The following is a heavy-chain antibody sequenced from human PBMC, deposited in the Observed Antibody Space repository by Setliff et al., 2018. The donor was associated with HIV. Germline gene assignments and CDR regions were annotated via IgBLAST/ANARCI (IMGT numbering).Heavy chain of an antibody. CDR1: GGSISSYY. CDR3: VRATPVYLGYCSSTSCHDAFDI. D-gene: IGHD2-2*01. CDR2: IYYSGST. V-gene: IGHV4-59*01. J-gene: IGHJ3*02. Sequence: PSETLSLTCTVSGGSISSYYWSWIRQPPGKGLEWIGYIYYSGSTNYNPSLKSRVTISVDTSKNQFSLKLSSVTAADTAVYYCVRATPVYLGYCSSTSCHDAFDIWGQGTMVTVSS.